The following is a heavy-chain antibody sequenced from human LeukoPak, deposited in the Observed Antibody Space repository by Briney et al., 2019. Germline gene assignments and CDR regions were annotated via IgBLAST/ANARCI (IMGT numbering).Heavy chain of an antibody. CDR3: ARDMFTAMVTWGGFDP. CDR2: ISSSGSTI. CDR1: GFTFSDYY. J-gene: IGHJ5*02. Sequence: PGGSLRLSCAASGFTFSDYYMSWIRQAPGKGLEWVSYISSSGSTIYYADSVKGRFTNSRDNAKNSLYLQMNSLRTEDTAVYYCARDMFTAMVTWGGFDPWGQGTLVTVSS. V-gene: IGHV3-11*01. D-gene: IGHD5-18*01.